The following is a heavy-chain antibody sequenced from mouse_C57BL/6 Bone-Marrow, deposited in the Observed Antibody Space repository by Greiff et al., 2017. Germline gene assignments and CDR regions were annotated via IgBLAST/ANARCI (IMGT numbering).Heavy chain of an antibody. CDR1: GYTFTSYW. CDR3: ARGWLLRGY. J-gene: IGHJ2*01. D-gene: IGHD2-3*01. V-gene: IGHV1-52*01. Sequence: QVQLQQPGAELVRPGSSVKLSCKASGYTFTSYWMHWVKQRPIQGLEWIGNIDPSDSDTHYNQKFKDKATLTVDKSSSTAYMQLSSLTSEDSAVYYCARGWLLRGYWGQGTTLTVSS. CDR2: IDPSDSDT.